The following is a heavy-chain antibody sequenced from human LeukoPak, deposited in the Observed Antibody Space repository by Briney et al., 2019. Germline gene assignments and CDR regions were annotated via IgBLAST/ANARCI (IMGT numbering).Heavy chain of an antibody. V-gene: IGHV4-34*01. CDR1: GGSFSAYY. Sequence: PSETLSLTCAVYGGSFSAYYWSWIRQPPGKGLEWIGEIDHTGSTNYNPSLKSRVTMSVDTSKNQFSLKLSSVTAADTAVYYCARDRSGSYVSDYWGQGTLVTVSS. J-gene: IGHJ4*02. D-gene: IGHD1-26*01. CDR2: IDHTGST. CDR3: ARDRSGSYVSDY.